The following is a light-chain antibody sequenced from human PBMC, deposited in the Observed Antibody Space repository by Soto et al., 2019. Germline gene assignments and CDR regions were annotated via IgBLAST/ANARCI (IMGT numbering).Light chain of an antibody. CDR3: QQYISYPYT. CDR2: DAS. Sequence: DIQMTQFPSTLSASVGDRVTITCRASQTTNTWLAWYQQKPGTAPKLLTYDASSLEGGVPSRFSASGSGTEFTLTISSLQPDDLATYYCQQYISYPYTFGQWTKVDIK. CDR1: QTTNTW. J-gene: IGKJ2*01. V-gene: IGKV1-5*01.